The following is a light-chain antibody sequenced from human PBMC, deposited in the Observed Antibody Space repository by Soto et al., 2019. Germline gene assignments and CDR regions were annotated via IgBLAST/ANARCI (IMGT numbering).Light chain of an antibody. CDR2: WAS. Sequence: DIVMTQSPDSLAVSLGERATINCKSSQSVLYSSKNKNYLAWYQQKPGQPPKLLIYWASTRESGVPDRFSGSGSGTDFTLTISSLQAEDVAVYYCQQYYSTPQTFGQGTNVELK. CDR1: QSVLYSSKNKNY. V-gene: IGKV4-1*01. J-gene: IGKJ1*01. CDR3: QQYYSTPQT.